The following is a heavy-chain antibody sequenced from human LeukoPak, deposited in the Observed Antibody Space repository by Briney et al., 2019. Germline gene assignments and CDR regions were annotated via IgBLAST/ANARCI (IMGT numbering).Heavy chain of an antibody. CDR2: TYYRSKWYN. J-gene: IGHJ4*02. V-gene: IGHV6-1*01. Sequence: WLGRTYYRSKWYNDYAVSVKSRITIKPETSKNKFYMQLNSVTPEDTAVYYCARALRTKVVIAVAGSTSYFDYWGQGTLVTVSS. CDR3: ARALRTKVVIAVAGSTSYFDY. D-gene: IGHD6-19*01.